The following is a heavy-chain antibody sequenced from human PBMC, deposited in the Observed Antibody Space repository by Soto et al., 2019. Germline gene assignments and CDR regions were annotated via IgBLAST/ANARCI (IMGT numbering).Heavy chain of an antibody. CDR1: GYTRTELS. CDR2: FDPEDGET. CDR3: ATLREFSGYDVS. D-gene: IGHD5-12*01. Sequence: QVPLVQSGAEVKKPGASVKVSCKVSGYTRTELSMHWVRQAPGKGLEWMGGFDPEDGETIYAQKFQGRVTMTEDTSTDTAYMELSILRSEETAVYFCATLREFSGYDVSWGQGTLVTVSS. J-gene: IGHJ4*02. V-gene: IGHV1-24*01.